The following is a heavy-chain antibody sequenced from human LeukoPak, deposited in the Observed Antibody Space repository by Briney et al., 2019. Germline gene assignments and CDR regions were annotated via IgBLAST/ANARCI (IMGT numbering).Heavy chain of an antibody. CDR2: IYYSGST. V-gene: IGHV4-61*05. Sequence: SETLSLTCTVSGGSISSSSYYWGWIRQPPGKGLEWIGYIYYSGSTNYNPSLKSRVTISVDTSKNQFSLKLSSVTAADTAVYYCARVPRGTGAFDIWGQGTMVTVSS. D-gene: IGHD1-1*01. CDR1: GGSISSSSYY. J-gene: IGHJ3*02. CDR3: ARVPRGTGAFDI.